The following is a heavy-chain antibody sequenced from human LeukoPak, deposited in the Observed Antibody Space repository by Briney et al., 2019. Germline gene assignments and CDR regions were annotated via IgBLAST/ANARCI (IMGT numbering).Heavy chain of an antibody. CDR2: ISWNSGSI. CDR3: AKDIGGSSGTFDY. CDR1: GFTFDDYA. V-gene: IGHV3-9*01. J-gene: IGHJ4*03. D-gene: IGHD6-13*01. Sequence: GRSLRLSCAASGFTFDDYAMHWVRQAPGKGLEWVSGISWNSGSIGYADSVKGRFTISRDNAKNSLYLQMNSLRAEDTALYYCAKDIGGSSGTFDYWGQGTTVTVSS.